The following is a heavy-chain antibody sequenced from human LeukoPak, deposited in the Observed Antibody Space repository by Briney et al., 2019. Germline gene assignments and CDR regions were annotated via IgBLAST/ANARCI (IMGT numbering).Heavy chain of an antibody. CDR3: ARESQIRYYYDRSGYYYGALDY. V-gene: IGHV1-18*01. Sequence: APVKVSCKASGYTFTTYGISWVRQAPGQGLEWMGWISVYNGHPNYAEKHQGRVTMTTDTSTSTAYMELRSLISDDTAVFYCARESQIRYYYDRSGYYYGALDYWGQGSLVTVSS. J-gene: IGHJ4*02. CDR1: GYTFTTYG. CDR2: ISVYNGHP. D-gene: IGHD3-22*01.